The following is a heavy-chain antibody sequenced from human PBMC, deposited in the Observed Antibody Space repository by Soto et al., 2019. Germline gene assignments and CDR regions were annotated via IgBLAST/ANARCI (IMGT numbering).Heavy chain of an antibody. CDR1: GGSISSGGYY. Sequence: PSETLSLTCTVSGGSISSGGYYWSWIRQHPGKGLEWIGYIYYSGSTYYNPSLKSRVTISVDTSKNQFSLKLSSVTAADTAVYYCARSRLGNYLFVTDYWGQGTLVTVSS. CDR3: ARSRLGNYLFVTDY. CDR2: IYYSGST. V-gene: IGHV4-31*03. D-gene: IGHD1-7*01. J-gene: IGHJ4*02.